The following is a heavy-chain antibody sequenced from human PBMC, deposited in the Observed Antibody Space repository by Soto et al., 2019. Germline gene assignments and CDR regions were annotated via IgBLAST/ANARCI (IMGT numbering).Heavy chain of an antibody. J-gene: IGHJ4*02. V-gene: IGHV3-33*01. CDR2: TRYHGREE. Sequence: QVQLVESGGGVVQPGTSLRLSCAASGFNFNIYGIHWVRQAPGKGLEYVAGTRYHGREEYYADSVRGRFTISRDNYQSMLSLQMNSLRAEDAAMYYGVGGVGWAGGGGDFDYWGQGTPVTVSS. CDR3: VGGVGWAGGGGDFDY. D-gene: IGHD1-26*01. CDR1: GFNFNIYG.